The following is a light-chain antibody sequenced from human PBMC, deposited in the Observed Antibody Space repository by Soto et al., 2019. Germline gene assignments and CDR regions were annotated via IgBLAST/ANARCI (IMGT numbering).Light chain of an antibody. J-gene: IGKJ4*01. CDR3: QQYDYFPLT. CDR2: GTS. Sequence: EIVLTQSPGTLSLSPGERATLSCRTSQSISTTYLAWYQQKPGQAPRLLIYGTSRRATGIPDRFSGSGSGAAFTLSISRLEPEDFAVYYCQQYDYFPLTFGGGTKVDIK. CDR1: QSISTTY. V-gene: IGKV3-20*01.